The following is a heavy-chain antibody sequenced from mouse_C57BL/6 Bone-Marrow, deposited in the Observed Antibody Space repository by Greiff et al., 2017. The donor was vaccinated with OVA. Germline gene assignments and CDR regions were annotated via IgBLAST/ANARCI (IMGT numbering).Heavy chain of an antibody. CDR3: ARFGNYYGSSYGYFDV. Sequence: EVQLQQSGPELVKPGASVKISCKASGYTFTDYYMNWVKQSHGKSLEWIGDINPNNGGTSYNQKFKGKATLTVDKSSSTAYMELRSLTSEDSAVYYCARFGNYYGSSYGYFDVWGTGTTVTVSS. CDR2: INPNNGGT. V-gene: IGHV1-26*01. CDR1: GYTFTDYY. J-gene: IGHJ1*03. D-gene: IGHD1-1*01.